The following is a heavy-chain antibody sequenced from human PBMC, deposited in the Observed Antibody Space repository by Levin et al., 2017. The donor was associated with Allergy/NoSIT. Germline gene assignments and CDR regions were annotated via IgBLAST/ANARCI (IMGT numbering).Heavy chain of an antibody. J-gene: IGHJ3*01. CDR1: GFTFSDYA. Sequence: GGSLRLSCAASGFTFSDYAMTWVRQAPGKGLEWVSDITGGGFNTYYGDSVKGRFTVSRDNSKNTLYLEMNSLRAEDTAVYYCAKKQGGTSGFSFDVWGQGIMVTVSS. V-gene: IGHV3-23*01. D-gene: IGHD1-1*01. CDR2: ITGGGFNT. CDR3: AKKQGGTSGFSFDV.